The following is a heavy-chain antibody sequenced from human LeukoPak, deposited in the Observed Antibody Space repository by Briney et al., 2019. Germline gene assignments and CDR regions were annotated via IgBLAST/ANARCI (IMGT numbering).Heavy chain of an antibody. Sequence: GGSLRLSCTASGFTFISYGMSWVRQAPGKGLKWVSTISGSGATAYYADSVRGRFTISRDNSKDTLYLQMNSLRAEDTAVYYCASPGHSMDVWGKGTTVTVSS. CDR2: ISGSGATA. CDR3: ASPGHSMDV. CDR1: GFTFISYG. J-gene: IGHJ6*04. V-gene: IGHV3-23*01.